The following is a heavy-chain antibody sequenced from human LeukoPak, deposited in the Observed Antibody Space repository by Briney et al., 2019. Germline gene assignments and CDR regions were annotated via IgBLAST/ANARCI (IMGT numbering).Heavy chain of an antibody. CDR1: GFTFSNYA. V-gene: IGHV3-23*01. D-gene: IGHD3-22*01. CDR3: AKSSMIVVVMSFDY. CDR2: IGGSGDTR. Sequence: LPGGSLRLSCAASGFTFSNYAMTWVRQAPGKGLEWVSAIGGSGDTRYYADSVEGRFTISRDNSRNTLYLQMNSLRAEDTAVYYCAKSSMIVVVMSFDYWGQGTLVTVSS. J-gene: IGHJ4*02.